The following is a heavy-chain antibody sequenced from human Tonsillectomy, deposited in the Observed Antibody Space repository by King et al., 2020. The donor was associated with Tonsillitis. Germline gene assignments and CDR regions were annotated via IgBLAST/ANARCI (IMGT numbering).Heavy chain of an antibody. D-gene: IGHD5-18*01. J-gene: IGHJ2*01. Sequence: DVQLVESGGGLIQPGGSLRLSCAASGFTVSSNYMSWVRQAPGKGLEWVLVIYGGGSTNYADSVKGRFTISRDNSEKTRYLQMNSLRAEETAGYYCAGAAGGYSYGSYWYFDLWGRGTLVTVSS. CDR1: GFTVSSNY. CDR2: IYGGGST. V-gene: IGHV3-53*01. CDR3: AGAAGGYSYGSYWYFDL.